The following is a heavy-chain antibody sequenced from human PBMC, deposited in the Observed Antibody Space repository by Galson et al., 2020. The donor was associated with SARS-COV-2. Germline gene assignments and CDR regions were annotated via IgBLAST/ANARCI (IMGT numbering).Heavy chain of an antibody. CDR2: IDWDDDK. J-gene: IGHJ6*02. CDR1: GFSLSTSGMC. D-gene: IGHD3-9*01. Sequence: ESGPTLVKPTQTLTLTCTFSGFSLSTSGMCVSWIRQPPGKALEWLARIDWDDDKYYSTSLKTRLTISKDTSKNQVVLTMTNMDPVDTATYYCARDYYDILTGYYYGMDVWGQGTTVTVSS. CDR3: ARDYYDILTGYYYGMDV. V-gene: IGHV2-70*11.